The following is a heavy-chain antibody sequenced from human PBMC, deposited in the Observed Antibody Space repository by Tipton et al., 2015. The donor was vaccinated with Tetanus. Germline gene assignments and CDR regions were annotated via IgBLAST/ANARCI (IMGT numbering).Heavy chain of an antibody. CDR2: ISANGGST. CDR1: GFTFRSSA. D-gene: IGHD1-26*01. V-gene: IGHV3-23*01. CDR3: AKEGGVGMQVCFLFDP. Sequence: SLRLSCVISGFTFRSSAMTWVRQAPGKGLEWVSFISANGGSTDYADSEKDLITHSRDNSKSSLYLQMNSLRAVVTATYYCAKEGGVGMQVCFLFDPWGQGSLVVVSS. J-gene: IGHJ5*02.